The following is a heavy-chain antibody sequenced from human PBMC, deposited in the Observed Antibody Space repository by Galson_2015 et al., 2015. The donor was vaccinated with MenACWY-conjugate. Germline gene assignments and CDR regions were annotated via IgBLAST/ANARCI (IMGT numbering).Heavy chain of an antibody. Sequence: SLRLSCAVSGFTFSTFGMSWVRQAPGKGLEWVAAISTGGGRTYYADSVRGRFTISRDNADNILYLQMNSLRVADTAVYYCAKASFGVTIGEVFAFDSWGQGTMITVSS. CDR1: GFTFSTFG. CDR2: ISTGGGRT. V-gene: IGHV3-23*01. D-gene: IGHD3-3*01. J-gene: IGHJ3*01. CDR3: AKASFGVTIGEVFAFDS.